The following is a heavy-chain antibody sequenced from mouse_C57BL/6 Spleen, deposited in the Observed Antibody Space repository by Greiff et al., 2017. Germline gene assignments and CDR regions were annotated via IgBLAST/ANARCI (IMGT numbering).Heavy chain of an antibody. CDR1: GYTFTSYT. Sequence: VKLVESGAELARPGASVKMSCKASGYTFTSYTMHWVKQRPGQGLEWIGYINPSSGYTKYNQKFKDKATLTADKSSSTAYMQLSSLTSEDSAVYYCARYEGAMDYWGQGTSVTVSS. J-gene: IGHJ4*01. CDR2: INPSSGYT. CDR3: ARYEGAMDY. D-gene: IGHD2-12*01. V-gene: IGHV1-4*01.